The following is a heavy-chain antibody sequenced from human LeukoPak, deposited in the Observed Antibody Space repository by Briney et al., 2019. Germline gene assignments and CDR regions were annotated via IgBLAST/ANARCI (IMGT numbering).Heavy chain of an antibody. CDR3: ARGGTMVTPGLVWFDP. CDR2: IIPIFGTA. J-gene: IGHJ5*02. Sequence: SVKVSCKASGGTFSSYAFNWVRQAPGQGLEWMGGIIPIFGTANYAQKFQGRVTITADESTSTVYMELSSVTAADSAVYYCARGGTMVTPGLVWFDPWGQGTLVTVSS. V-gene: IGHV1-69*13. CDR1: GGTFSSYA. D-gene: IGHD4/OR15-4a*01.